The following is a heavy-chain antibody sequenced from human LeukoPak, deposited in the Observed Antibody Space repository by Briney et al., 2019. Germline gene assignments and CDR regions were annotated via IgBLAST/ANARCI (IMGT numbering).Heavy chain of an antibody. V-gene: IGHV1-46*01. J-gene: IGHJ4*02. CDR1: GYTFTSYY. Sequence: ASVKVSCKASGYTFTSYYMHWVRQAPGQGLEWMGIINPSGGSTSYAQKFQGRVTMTRDTSTSTVYMELSSLRSEDTAVYYCARYRSMTTVTFTLTTFGHWGQGTLVTVSS. CDR2: INPSGGST. D-gene: IGHD4-17*01. CDR3: ARYRSMTTVTFTLTTFGH.